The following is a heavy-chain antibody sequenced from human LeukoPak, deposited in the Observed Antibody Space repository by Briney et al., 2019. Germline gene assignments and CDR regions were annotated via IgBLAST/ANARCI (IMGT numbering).Heavy chain of an antibody. V-gene: IGHV5-51*01. Sequence: GESLKISCEASGYSFANYWIGWVRQMPGKGLEWMGIIYPGDSDTRYSPSFQGQVTISADKSISTAYLQWSSLKASDTAMYYCARHDDYYDSSGYHPWTAPFDPWGQGTLVTVSS. CDR1: GYSFANYW. J-gene: IGHJ5*02. CDR3: ARHDDYYDSSGYHPWTAPFDP. CDR2: IYPGDSDT. D-gene: IGHD3-22*01.